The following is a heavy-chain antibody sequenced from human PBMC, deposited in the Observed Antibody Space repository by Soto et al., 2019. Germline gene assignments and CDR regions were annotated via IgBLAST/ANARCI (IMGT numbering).Heavy chain of an antibody. V-gene: IGHV4-61*01. CDR1: GGSVSSGSYY. CDR3: ARRAYSSPYYFDY. CDR2: IYYSGST. J-gene: IGHJ4*02. D-gene: IGHD5-18*01. Sequence: ASETLSLTCTVSGGSVSSGSYYWSWIRQPPGKGLEWIGYIYYSGSTNYNPSLKSRVTISVDTSKNQFSLKVSSVTAADTAVYYCARRAYSSPYYFDYWGQGTLVTVSS.